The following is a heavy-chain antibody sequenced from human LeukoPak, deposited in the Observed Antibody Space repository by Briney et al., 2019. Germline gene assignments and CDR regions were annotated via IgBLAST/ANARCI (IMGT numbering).Heavy chain of an antibody. D-gene: IGHD1-1*01. Sequence: GGSLRLSCAASGFTFSSDSMNWVCQAPGKGLEWVSYISSSSSTISYADSVKGRFTISRENAKNSLYLQMNSLSAEDTAVYYCARDLYGGTGTDMQDYWGQGTLVTVSS. V-gene: IGHV3-48*01. J-gene: IGHJ4*02. CDR2: ISSSSSTI. CDR1: GFTFSSDS. CDR3: ARDLYGGTGTDMQDY.